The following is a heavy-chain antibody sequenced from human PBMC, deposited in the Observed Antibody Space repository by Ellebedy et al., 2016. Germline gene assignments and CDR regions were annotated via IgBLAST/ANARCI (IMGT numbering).Heavy chain of an antibody. J-gene: IGHJ4*02. CDR2: ISSSSTI. CDR1: GFTFSSYS. CDR3: ARGYDTTMGMYFDY. D-gene: IGHD5-18*01. Sequence: GGSLRLXXAASGFTFSSYSMNWVRQAPGKGLEWVSYISSSSTIYYADSVKGRFTISRDNAKNSLYLQMNSLRAEDTAVYYCARGYDTTMGMYFDYWGQGTLVTVSS. V-gene: IGHV3-48*01.